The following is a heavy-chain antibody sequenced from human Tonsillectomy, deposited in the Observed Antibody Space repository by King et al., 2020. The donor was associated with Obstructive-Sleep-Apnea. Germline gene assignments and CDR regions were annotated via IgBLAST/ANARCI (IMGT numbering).Heavy chain of an antibody. J-gene: IGHJ4*02. CDR3: AKYHDSMIVVVITSGFDY. CDR1: GFTFSSYA. CDR2: ISGSGGNT. D-gene: IGHD3-22*01. Sequence: VQLVESGGGLVQPGGSLRLSCAASGFTFSSYAMSWVRQAPGKGLEWVSAISGSGGNTYYADSVKGRFTISRDNSKNTLYLQMNSLRAEDTAVYYCAKYHDSMIVVVITSGFDYWGQGTLVTVSS. V-gene: IGHV3-23*04.